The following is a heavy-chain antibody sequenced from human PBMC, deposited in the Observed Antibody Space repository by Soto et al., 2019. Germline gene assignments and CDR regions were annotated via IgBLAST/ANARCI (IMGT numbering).Heavy chain of an antibody. CDR2: IIPILGIA. Sequence: QVQLVQSGAEVKKPGSSVKVSCKASGGTFSSYTISWVRQAPGQGLEWMGRIIPILGIANYAQKFQGRVTITADKSTSTAYMELSSLRSEDTAVYYCARDRPGDDSSSWYYYYYYGMDVWGQGTTVTVSS. D-gene: IGHD6-13*01. V-gene: IGHV1-69*08. CDR3: ARDRPGDDSSSWYYYYYYGMDV. CDR1: GGTFSSYT. J-gene: IGHJ6*02.